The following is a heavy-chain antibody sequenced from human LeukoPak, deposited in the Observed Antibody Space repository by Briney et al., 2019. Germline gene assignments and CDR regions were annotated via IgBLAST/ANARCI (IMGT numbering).Heavy chain of an antibody. Sequence: ASVKVSCKASGYTFTSHYMHWVRQAPGQGLEWMGIINPSGGSTSYAQKFQGRVTMTRDTSTSTVYMELSSLRSEDTAVYYCAREGPAPGGLPLPYFDYWGQGTLVTVSS. J-gene: IGHJ4*02. CDR3: AREGPAPGGLPLPYFDY. CDR2: INPSGGST. D-gene: IGHD1-14*01. CDR1: GYTFTSHY. V-gene: IGHV1-46*01.